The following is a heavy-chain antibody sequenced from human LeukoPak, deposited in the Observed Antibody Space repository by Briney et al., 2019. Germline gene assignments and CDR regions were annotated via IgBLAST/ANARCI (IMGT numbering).Heavy chain of an antibody. CDR1: GYSFTNYW. Sequence: GESLKISCKGSGYSFTNYWIGWVRQIPGKGLEWMGIIDPGDSDTRYSPSFQGQVTISADKSISTVYLQWSSLKASDTAMYYCARFAYGNGNFPGHYWGQGTLVTVSS. V-gene: IGHV5-51*01. CDR2: IDPGDSDT. D-gene: IGHD2/OR15-2a*01. CDR3: ARFAYGNGNFPGHY. J-gene: IGHJ4*02.